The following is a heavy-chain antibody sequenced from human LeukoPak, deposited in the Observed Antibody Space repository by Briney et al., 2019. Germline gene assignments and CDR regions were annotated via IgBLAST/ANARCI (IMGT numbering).Heavy chain of an antibody. V-gene: IGHV1-69*11. Sequence: ASVKVSCKASGGTFSSYAISWVRQAPGQGLEWMGRIIPILGTANYAQKFQGRVTITTDESTSTAYMELSSLRSEDTAVYYCASWPVGWYGEDSWGQGTLVTVSS. CDR3: ASWPVGWYGEDS. J-gene: IGHJ4*02. CDR2: IIPILGTA. D-gene: IGHD6-19*01. CDR1: GGTFSSYA.